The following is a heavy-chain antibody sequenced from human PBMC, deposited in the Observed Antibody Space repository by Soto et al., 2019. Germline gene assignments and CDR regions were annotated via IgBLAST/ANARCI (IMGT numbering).Heavy chain of an antibody. CDR1: GFTFSNAW. V-gene: IGHV3-15*01. J-gene: IGHJ4*02. D-gene: IGHD5-18*01. Sequence: GGSLSLSCAASGFTFSNAWMSWVRQAPGKGLEWVGRIKSKTDGGTTDYAAPVKGRFTISRDDSKNTLYLQMNSLKTEDTAVYYCTSRDGYSLFDYWGQGTLVTVSS. CDR2: IKSKTDGGTT. CDR3: TSRDGYSLFDY.